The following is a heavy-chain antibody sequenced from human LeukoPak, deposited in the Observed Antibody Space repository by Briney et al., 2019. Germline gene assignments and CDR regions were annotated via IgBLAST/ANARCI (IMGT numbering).Heavy chain of an antibody. Sequence: PGGSLRLSCSASGFTFSSYAMHWVRQAPGKGLEYVSAISNNGGSTYYADSVKGRFTISRDNSKNTLYLQMSSLRAEDTAVYYCVKNLGRYYDSSGDSDAFDIWGQGTMVTVSS. V-gene: IGHV3-64D*09. J-gene: IGHJ3*02. CDR2: ISNNGGST. CDR3: VKNLGRYYDSSGDSDAFDI. CDR1: GFTFSSYA. D-gene: IGHD3-22*01.